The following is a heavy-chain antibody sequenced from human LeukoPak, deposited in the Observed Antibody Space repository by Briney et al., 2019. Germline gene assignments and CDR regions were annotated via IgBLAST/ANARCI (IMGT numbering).Heavy chain of an antibody. CDR3: TRLAVAGDFDY. CDR2: IRSKANSYAT. J-gene: IGHJ4*02. CDR1: GFTFSSYA. Sequence: GGSLRLSCAASGFTFSSYAMHWVRQASGKGLEWVGRIRSKANSYATAYAASVKGRFTISRDDSKNTAYLQMNSLKTEDTAVYYCTRLAVAGDFDYWGQGTLVTVSS. D-gene: IGHD6-19*01. V-gene: IGHV3-73*01.